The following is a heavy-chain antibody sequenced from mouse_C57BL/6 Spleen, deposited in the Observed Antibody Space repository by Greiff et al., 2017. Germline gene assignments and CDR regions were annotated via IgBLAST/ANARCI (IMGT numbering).Heavy chain of an antibody. CDR2: IYPSDSET. V-gene: IGHV1-61*01. CDR1: GYTFTSYW. D-gene: IGHD2-3*01. CDR3: ARGYDGYYVLDY. J-gene: IGHJ2*01. Sequence: QVQLQQPGAELVRPGSSVKLSCKASGYTFTSYWMDWVKPRPGQGLEWIGNIYPSDSETHYNQKFKDKATLTVDKSSSTAYMQLSSLTSEDSAVYYCARGYDGYYVLDYWGQGTTLTVSS.